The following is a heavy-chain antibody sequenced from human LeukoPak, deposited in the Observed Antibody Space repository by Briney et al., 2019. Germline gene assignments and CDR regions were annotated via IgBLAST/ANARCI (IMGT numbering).Heavy chain of an antibody. J-gene: IGHJ6*03. CDR3: ARGRSSSWDYYYYYYYMDV. CDR2: IKQDGSEK. Sequence: GGSLRLSCAASGFTFSSYAMSWVRQAPGKGLEWVANIKQDGSEKYYVDSVKGRFTISRDNAKNSLYLQMNSLRAEDTAVYYCARGRSSSWDYYYYYYYMDVWGKGTTVTVSS. D-gene: IGHD6-13*01. CDR1: GFTFSSYA. V-gene: IGHV3-7*01.